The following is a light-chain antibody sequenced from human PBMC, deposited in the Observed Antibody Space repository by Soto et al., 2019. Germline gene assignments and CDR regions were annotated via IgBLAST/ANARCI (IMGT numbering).Light chain of an antibody. CDR3: QQYNQWPWT. J-gene: IGKJ1*01. CDR1: QSLSTN. CDR2: DAL. V-gene: IGKV3-15*01. Sequence: EIMMTQSPGPPSVSPGEGAPPSFRARQSLSTNLAWYQQKLGQAPRHLIYDALSRATGTPARFSGSGSGTDFTFTIGNVQSEDFAVYYCQQYNQWPWTFGKGTKVDIK.